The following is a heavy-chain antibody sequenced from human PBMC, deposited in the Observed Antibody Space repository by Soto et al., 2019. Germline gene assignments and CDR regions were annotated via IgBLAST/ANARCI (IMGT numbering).Heavy chain of an antibody. V-gene: IGHV1-18*01. CDR2: ISAYNGNT. J-gene: IGHJ5*02. Sequence: ASVKVSCMASGYTFTSYGISWVRQAPGQGLEWMGWISAYNGNTNYAQKLQGRVTMTTDTSTSTAYMELRSLRSDDTAVYYCARDLAAYNGNYVVGGGWFDPWGQGTLVTVSS. CDR3: ARDLAAYNGNYVVGGGWFDP. D-gene: IGHD1-7*01. CDR1: GYTFTSYG.